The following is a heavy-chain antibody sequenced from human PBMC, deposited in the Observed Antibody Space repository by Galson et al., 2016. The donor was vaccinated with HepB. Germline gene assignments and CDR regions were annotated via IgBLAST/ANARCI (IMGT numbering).Heavy chain of an antibody. J-gene: IGHJ4*02. CDR2: THSSGNS. CDR3: AGGRGCSCKCCFDS. Sequence: SETLSLTCDVSDESIMTHYWSWIRQSPGKGLEWLGYTHSSGNSKYNPSLTSRVTMSLDTSRSRFSLRLRSVTAADTAVYLCAGGRGCSCKCCFDSWGQGALVTVSS. CDR1: DESIMTHY. D-gene: IGHD1-26*01. V-gene: IGHV4-59*11.